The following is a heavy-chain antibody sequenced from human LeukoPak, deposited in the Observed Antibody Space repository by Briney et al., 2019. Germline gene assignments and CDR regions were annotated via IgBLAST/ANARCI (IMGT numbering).Heavy chain of an antibody. CDR3: ARVAVWGYDFWSGYYLDYYYYMDV. CDR2: ISAYNGNT. J-gene: IGHJ6*03. Sequence: ASVKVSCKASGYTFTSYGISWVRQAPGQGLEWMGWISAYNGNTNYAQKFQGRVTMTTDTSTSTAYMELRSLRSDDTDVYYCARVAVWGYDFWSGYYLDYYYYMDVWGKGTTVTVSS. CDR1: GYTFTSYG. D-gene: IGHD3-3*01. V-gene: IGHV1-18*01.